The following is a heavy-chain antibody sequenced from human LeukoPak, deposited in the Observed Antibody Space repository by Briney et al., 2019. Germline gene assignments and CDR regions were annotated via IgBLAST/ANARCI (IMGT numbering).Heavy chain of an antibody. CDR1: GFTFSSYS. J-gene: IGHJ4*02. Sequence: GGSLRLSCAASGFTFSSYSMNWVRQTPGKGLEWVSSISSSSSYIYYADSLKGRFTISRDNAKNSLYLQMNTLRAEDTADSLRAEDTAVYYCARSGGTYRLKNYYFAYWGQGTLVTVSS. D-gene: IGHD3-16*02. V-gene: IGHV3-21*01. CDR2: ISSSSSYI. CDR3: AEDTAVYYCARSGGTYRLKNYYFAY.